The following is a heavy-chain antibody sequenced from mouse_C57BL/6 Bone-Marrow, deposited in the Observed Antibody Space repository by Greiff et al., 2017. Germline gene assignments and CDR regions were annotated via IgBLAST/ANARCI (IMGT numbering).Heavy chain of an antibody. V-gene: IGHV1-78*01. Sequence: VQLQQSDAELVKPGASVKISCKVSGYTFTDHTLHWMKQRPEQGLEWIGYIYPRDGSTKYNEKFKGKATLTADTSSSAAYMQLNSLTSEDSAVYLCARRVDYYGFDYWGQGTTLTVSS. CDR2: IYPRDGST. CDR1: GYTFTDHT. D-gene: IGHD1-1*01. J-gene: IGHJ2*01. CDR3: ARRVDYYGFDY.